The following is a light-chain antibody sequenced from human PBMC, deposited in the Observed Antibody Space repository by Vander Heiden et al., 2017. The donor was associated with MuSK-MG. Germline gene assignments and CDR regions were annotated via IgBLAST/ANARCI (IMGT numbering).Light chain of an antibody. CDR1: QSVSSSY. CDR3: QQYGSSPQ. Sequence: ALTQSPGTLSLSPGERATLSCRASQSVSSSYLAWYQQKPGQAPRLLIDGACSRTTGIPERISGSGSGTDFILTISRLEPEDFAVYYCQQYGSSPQFGQGTKVEIK. V-gene: IGKV3-20*01. CDR2: GAC. J-gene: IGKJ1*01.